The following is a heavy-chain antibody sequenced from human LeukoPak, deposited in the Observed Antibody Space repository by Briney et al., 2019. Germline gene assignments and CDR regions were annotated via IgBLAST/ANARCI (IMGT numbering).Heavy chain of an antibody. CDR3: ARVHQEYYYDSSGYSFDY. CDR1: GGSISSSNW. Sequence: SGTLSLTCAVSGGSISSSNWWSWVRQPPGKGLEWIGSIYHSGSTYYNPSLKSRVTISVDTSKNQFSLKLSSVTAADTAVYYCARVHQEYYYDSSGYSFDYWGQGTLVTVFS. CDR2: IYHSGST. D-gene: IGHD3-22*01. V-gene: IGHV4-4*02. J-gene: IGHJ4*02.